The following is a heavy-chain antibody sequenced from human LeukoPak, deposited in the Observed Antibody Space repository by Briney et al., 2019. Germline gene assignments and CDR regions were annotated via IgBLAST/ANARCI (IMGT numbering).Heavy chain of an antibody. J-gene: IGHJ4*02. D-gene: IGHD3-3*01. CDR2: ISSSSSSI. V-gene: IGHV3-48*02. Sequence: GGSLRLSCAASGFTFSSYSMSWVRQAPGKGLEWGSYISSSSSSIYYADSVKGRFTISRDNAKNSLYLQMNSLRDEDTAVYYCARDPRRGFWSGYYDYWGQGTLVTVSS. CDR1: GFTFSSYS. CDR3: ARDPRRGFWSGYYDY.